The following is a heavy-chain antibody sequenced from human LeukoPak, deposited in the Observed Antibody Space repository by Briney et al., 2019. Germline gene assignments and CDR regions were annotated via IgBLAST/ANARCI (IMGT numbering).Heavy chain of an antibody. J-gene: IGHJ5*02. CDR1: GYSFTTFW. CDR2: NYPGDSDT. CDR3: ARGFCTIDNCDNWFDP. D-gene: IGHD2-8*01. Sequence: GESLKISCKGFGYSFTTFWIGWVRQMPGKGLEWMGINYPGDSDTRYSPSFQGQVTISADKSINTAYLQWSSLKASDTAMYYCARGFCTIDNCDNWFDPWGQGTLVTVSS. V-gene: IGHV5-51*01.